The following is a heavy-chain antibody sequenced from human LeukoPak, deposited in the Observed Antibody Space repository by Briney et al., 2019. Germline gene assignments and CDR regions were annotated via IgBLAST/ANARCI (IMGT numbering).Heavy chain of an antibody. Sequence: LETLSLTCAVYGGSFSGYYWSWIRQPPGKGLEWIGEINHSGSPNYNPSLKSRVTISVDTSKNQFSLKLSSVTAADTAVYYCARKAGYCSSTSCSHYWYFDLWGRGTLVTVSS. CDR1: GGSFSGYY. J-gene: IGHJ2*01. CDR2: INHSGSP. D-gene: IGHD2-2*01. CDR3: ARKAGYCSSTSCSHYWYFDL. V-gene: IGHV4-34*01.